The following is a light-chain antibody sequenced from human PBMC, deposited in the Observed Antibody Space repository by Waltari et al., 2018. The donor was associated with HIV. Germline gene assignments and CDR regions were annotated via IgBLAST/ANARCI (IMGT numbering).Light chain of an antibody. V-gene: IGLV2-11*01. CDR2: DVS. CDR3: CSYAGSYTLYV. Sequence: QSALTQPRSVSGSPGQSVTISCTGTSRDVGGYHSVSWYQHHQGKAPKLMIYDVSKRPSGVPYRFSGSKSGNTASLTISGLQAEDEADYYCCSYAGSYTLYVFGTGTKVTVL. J-gene: IGLJ1*01. CDR1: SRDVGGYHS.